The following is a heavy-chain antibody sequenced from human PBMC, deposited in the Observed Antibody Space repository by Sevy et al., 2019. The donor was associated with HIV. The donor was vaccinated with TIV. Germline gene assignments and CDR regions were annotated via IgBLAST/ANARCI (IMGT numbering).Heavy chain of an antibody. CDR3: ARSLLVAASGYNWFDP. CDR1: GYTFTSYD. D-gene: IGHD3-3*01. CDR2: MNPNSGNT. J-gene: IGHJ5*02. V-gene: IGHV1-8*01. Sequence: ASVKVSCKASGYTFTSYDINWVRQSTGHGLEWMGWMNPNSGNTGYARKFLDRVTITRDTSISTAYMELNSLASDDTAVYYCARSLLVAASGYNWFDPWGQGTLVTVSS.